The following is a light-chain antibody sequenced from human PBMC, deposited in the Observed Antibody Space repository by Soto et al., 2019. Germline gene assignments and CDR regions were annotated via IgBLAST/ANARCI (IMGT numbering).Light chain of an antibody. CDR2: DAS. V-gene: IGKV1-5*01. J-gene: IGKJ2*01. CDR3: QQYNSYPMYT. CDR1: QSISSW. Sequence: DIQMTQSPSTLSASVGDRVTITCRASQSISSWLAWYQQKPGKAPKLLIYDASSLESGVPSRFSGSGSGTEFTLTISSLQPDDFATYYCQQYNSYPMYTFGQVTMLEIK.